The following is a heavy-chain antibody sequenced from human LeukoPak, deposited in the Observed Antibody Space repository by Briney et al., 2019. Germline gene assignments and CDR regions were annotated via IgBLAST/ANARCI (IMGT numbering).Heavy chain of an antibody. Sequence: ASVKVSCKASGFTFTSSAMQWVRQARGQRLEWIGWIVVGSGNTNYAQKFQERVTITRDMSTSTAYMELSSLRSEDTAVYYCAAGRTDIVGGWYYYMDVWGKGTTVTVSS. CDR3: AAGRTDIVGGWYYYMDV. J-gene: IGHJ6*03. CDR1: GFTFTSSA. D-gene: IGHD2-15*01. V-gene: IGHV1-58*02. CDR2: IVVGSGNT.